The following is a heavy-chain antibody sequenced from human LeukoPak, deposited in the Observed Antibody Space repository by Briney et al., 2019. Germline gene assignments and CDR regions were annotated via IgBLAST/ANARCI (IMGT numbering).Heavy chain of an antibody. CDR2: ISSSSSYI. V-gene: IGHV3-21*01. CDR3: ARETPYYDSSGLDY. D-gene: IGHD3-22*01. Sequence: GSLRLSCAASGFTFSSYSMNWVRQAPGKGLEWVSSISSSSSYIYYADSVKGRFTISRDNDKNSLYLQMTSLRAEDTAVYYCARETPYYDSSGLDYWGQGTLVPVS. J-gene: IGHJ4*02. CDR1: GFTFSSYS.